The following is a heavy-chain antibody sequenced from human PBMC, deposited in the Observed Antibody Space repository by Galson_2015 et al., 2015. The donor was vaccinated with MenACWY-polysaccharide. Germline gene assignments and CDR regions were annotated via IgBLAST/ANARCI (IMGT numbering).Heavy chain of an antibody. CDR2: IRRTSSTI. CDR3: ARDTLPGYCSSTSCYDYYYYYMDV. J-gene: IGHJ6*03. D-gene: IGHD2-2*01. Sequence: SLRLSCAASGFTFSSYSMNWVRQAPGKGLEWVSYIRRTSSTIYYADSVKGRFTISRDNAKNSLYLQMNSLRDEDTAVYYCARDTLPGYCSSTSCYDYYYYYMDVWGKGTTVTVSS. CDR1: GFTFSSYS. V-gene: IGHV3-48*02.